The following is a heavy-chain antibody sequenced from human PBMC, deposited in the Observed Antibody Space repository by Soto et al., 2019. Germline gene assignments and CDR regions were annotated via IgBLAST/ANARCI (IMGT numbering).Heavy chain of an antibody. CDR1: GGAFSSYA. J-gene: IGHJ4*02. CDR2: IIPIFGTA. Sequence: SVKVSCKASGGAFSSYAISWVRQAPGQGLEWMGGIIPIFGTANYAQKFQGRVTITADESTSTAYMELSSLRSEDTAVYYCARVGPGYSYGPAHFDYWGQGTLVTVSS. V-gene: IGHV1-69*13. D-gene: IGHD5-18*01. CDR3: ARVGPGYSYGPAHFDY.